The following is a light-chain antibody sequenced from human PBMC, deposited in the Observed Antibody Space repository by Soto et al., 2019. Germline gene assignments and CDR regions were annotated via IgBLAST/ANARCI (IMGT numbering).Light chain of an antibody. J-gene: IGKJ3*01. CDR3: QQYGSSPFT. V-gene: IGKV3-20*01. Sequence: EIVLTQSPGTVSVSPGERVTLSCRASQSVSNNFLAWHQQRPGQAPRLLIYGASSRAGGIPDRFRGSGSGTDFTLTIYSLKPEDLAVYYCQQYGSSPFTFGPGTKVDVK. CDR2: GAS. CDR1: QSVSNNF.